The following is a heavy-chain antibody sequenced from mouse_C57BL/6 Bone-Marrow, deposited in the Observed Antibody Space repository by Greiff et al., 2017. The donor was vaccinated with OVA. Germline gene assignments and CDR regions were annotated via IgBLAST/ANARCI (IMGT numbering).Heavy chain of an antibody. Sequence: EVQLVESGPVLVKPGASVKMSCKASGYTFTDYYMNWVKQSHGKSLEWIGVINPYNGGTSYNQKFKGKATLTVDKSSSTAYMELNSLTSEDSAVYYCARGTTVVATPYWYFDVWGTGTTVTVSS. CDR3: ARGTTVVATPYWYFDV. CDR2: INPYNGGT. V-gene: IGHV1-19*01. CDR1: GYTFTDYY. D-gene: IGHD1-1*01. J-gene: IGHJ1*03.